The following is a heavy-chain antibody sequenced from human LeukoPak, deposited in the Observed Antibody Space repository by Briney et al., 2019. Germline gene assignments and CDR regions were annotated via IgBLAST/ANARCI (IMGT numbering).Heavy chain of an antibody. V-gene: IGHV1-18*01. Sequence: ASVKVSCTASGYTFTSYGISWVRQAPGQGLEWMAWISPYNGNTKYAQRLQGRVTMTTDTSTSTAYLELRNLRSDDTAIYYCARGSYYDGRDTRGSFDYWGQGTLVTVSS. CDR1: GYTFTSYG. CDR2: ISPYNGNT. D-gene: IGHD3-10*01. J-gene: IGHJ4*02. CDR3: ARGSYYDGRDTRGSFDY.